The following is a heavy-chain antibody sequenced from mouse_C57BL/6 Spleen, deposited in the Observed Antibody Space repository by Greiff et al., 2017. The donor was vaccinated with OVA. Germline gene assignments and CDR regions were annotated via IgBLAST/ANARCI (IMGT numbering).Heavy chain of an antibody. Sequence: VQLQQSGAELARPGASVKMSCKASGYTFTSYTMHWVKQRPGKGLEWIGYINPSSGSTKYNQKFKDKATLTAAKSSSTAYRQLSSLTSEDSAVYYCARSKGYDYDLDYWGQGTTLTVSS. J-gene: IGHJ2*01. CDR3: ARSKGYDYDLDY. D-gene: IGHD2-4*01. V-gene: IGHV1-4*01. CDR1: GYTFTSYT. CDR2: INPSSGST.